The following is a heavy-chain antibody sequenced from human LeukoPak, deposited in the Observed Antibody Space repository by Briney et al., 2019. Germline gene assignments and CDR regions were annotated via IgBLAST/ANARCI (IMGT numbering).Heavy chain of an antibody. V-gene: IGHV1-46*01. CDR3: ARNPVTTKYFDY. D-gene: IGHD4-17*01. CDR2: INPSGGST. Sequence: ASVKVSCRASGYTFTSYYMHWVRQAPGQGLEWMGIINPSGGSTRYAQKFQGRVTMTRDTSTSTVYMELSSLRSEDTAVYYCARNPVTTKYFDYWGQGTLVTVSS. CDR1: GYTFTSYY. J-gene: IGHJ4*02.